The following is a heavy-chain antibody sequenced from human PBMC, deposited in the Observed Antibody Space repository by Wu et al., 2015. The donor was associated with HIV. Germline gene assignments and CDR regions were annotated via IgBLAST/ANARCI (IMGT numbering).Heavy chain of an antibody. CDR2: IIASLGTP. J-gene: IGHJ6*02. CDR1: GGTFSSYG. CDR3: ARNTDSVATSLYSLGV. Sequence: QVQLVQSGAEVKKPGSSVKVSCKASGGTFSSYGFTWVRQAPGQGLEWMGGIIASLGTPNYAQKFLGRITITTDDSTATVYMELSSLRSEDTAIYYCARNTDSVATSLYSLGVWGQGTVVTVSS. D-gene: IGHD5-12*01. V-gene: IGHV1-69*05.